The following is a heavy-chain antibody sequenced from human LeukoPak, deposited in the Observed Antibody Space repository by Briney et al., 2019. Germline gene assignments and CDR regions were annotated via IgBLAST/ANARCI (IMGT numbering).Heavy chain of an antibody. Sequence: GGSLRLSCAASGFTFSSYWMHWVRQAPGKGLVCVSRITSDGSSTSYADSVRGRFTISRDNAKNTVYLQMNSLRAEETAVYHGARDLTGAVFDFWGQGTLVTVSS. J-gene: IGHJ4*02. CDR1: GFTFSSYW. CDR2: ITSDGSST. D-gene: IGHD1-26*01. V-gene: IGHV3-74*01. CDR3: ARDLTGAVFDF.